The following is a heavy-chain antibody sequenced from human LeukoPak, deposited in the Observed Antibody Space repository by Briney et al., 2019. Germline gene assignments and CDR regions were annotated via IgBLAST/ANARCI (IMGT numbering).Heavy chain of an antibody. V-gene: IGHV1-69*04. CDR2: IIPILGIA. CDR3: ARGHIAVAGYDAFDI. J-gene: IGHJ3*02. D-gene: IGHD6-19*01. CDR1: GGTFSSCA. Sequence: SVKVSCKASGGTFSSCAISWVRQAPGQGLEWMGRIIPILGIANYAQKFQGRVTITADKSTSTAYMELSSLRSEDTAVYYCARGHIAVAGYDAFDIWGQGTMVTVSS.